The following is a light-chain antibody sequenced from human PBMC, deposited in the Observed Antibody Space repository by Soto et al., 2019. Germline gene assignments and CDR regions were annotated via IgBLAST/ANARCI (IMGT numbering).Light chain of an antibody. V-gene: IGKV3-11*01. CDR1: QNIAIY. J-gene: IGKJ1*01. CDR2: DTF. Sequence: IVLTQSPATLSFSPGERATLSCRASQNIAIYLAWYQQKSGQSPRLLIYDTFNRAPGIPDRLSGSGTGTDFTLATSSQEPEHFAVYSCQQRADWPWTFGQGTTVELK. CDR3: QQRADWPWT.